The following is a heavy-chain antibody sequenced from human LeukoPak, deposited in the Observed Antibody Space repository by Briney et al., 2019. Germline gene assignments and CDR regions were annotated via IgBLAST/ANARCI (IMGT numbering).Heavy chain of an antibody. J-gene: IGHJ4*02. D-gene: IGHD3-9*01. Sequence: SETLSLTCAVYGGSLRGYYWSWIRQPPGQGLKWIGEIHHSGSTNYNASLKSRVTISVDTSKNQFSLKLSSVTAADTAVYYCARSGRYFETQWGQGTLVTVSS. CDR3: ARSGRYFETQ. CDR2: IHHSGST. V-gene: IGHV4-34*01. CDR1: GGSLRGYY.